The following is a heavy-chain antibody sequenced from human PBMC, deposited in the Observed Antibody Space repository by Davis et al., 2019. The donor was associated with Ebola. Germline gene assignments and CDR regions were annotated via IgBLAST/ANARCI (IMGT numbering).Heavy chain of an antibody. CDR2: ISYDGSNK. D-gene: IGHD3-22*01. V-gene: IGHV3-30-3*01. Sequence: PGGSLRLSCAASGFTFSSYAMHWVRQAPGKGLEWVAVISYDGSNKYYADSVKGRFTISRDNSKNTLYLQMNSLRAEYTAVYYCARDLPTVTMIERGDAFDIWGQGTMVTVSS. CDR1: GFTFSSYA. CDR3: ARDLPTVTMIERGDAFDI. J-gene: IGHJ3*02.